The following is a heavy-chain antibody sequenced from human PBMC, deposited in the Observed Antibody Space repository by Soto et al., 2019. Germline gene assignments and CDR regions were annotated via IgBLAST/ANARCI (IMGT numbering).Heavy chain of an antibody. CDR3: ARLTTVVNPYYYYGMDV. J-gene: IGHJ6*02. Sequence: GESLKISCKGSGYSFTSYWIGWVRQMPGKGLEWMGIIYPGDSDTRYSPSFQGQVTISADKSISTAYLQWSSLKASDTAMYYCARLTTVVNPYYYYGMDVWGQGTTVTVSS. V-gene: IGHV5-51*01. D-gene: IGHD4-17*01. CDR2: IYPGDSDT. CDR1: GYSFTSYW.